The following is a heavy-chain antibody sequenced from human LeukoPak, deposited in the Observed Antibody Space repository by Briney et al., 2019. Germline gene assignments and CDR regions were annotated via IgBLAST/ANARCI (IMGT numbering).Heavy chain of an antibody. J-gene: IGHJ5*02. Sequence: PSETLSLTCTVSGGSISSSSYYWGWIRQPPGKGLEWIGNIYYSGGTYYKPSLKSRVTISVDTSKNQFSLKLNSVTAADTAVYYCGRLVGGSGGWFDPWGQGTLVTVSS. CDR1: GGSISSSSYY. V-gene: IGHV4-39*01. CDR2: IYYSGGT. D-gene: IGHD2-15*01. CDR3: GRLVGGSGGWFDP.